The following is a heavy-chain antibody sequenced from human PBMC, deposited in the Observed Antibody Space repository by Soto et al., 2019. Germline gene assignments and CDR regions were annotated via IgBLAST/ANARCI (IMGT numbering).Heavy chain of an antibody. Sequence: GGSLRLSCAASGFTFSSYAMSWVRQAPGKGLEWVSAISGSGGSTYYADSVKGRFTISRDNSKNTLYLQMNSLRAEDTAVYYYAKSGSSGMVRGVPIDYWGQGTLVTVSS. D-gene: IGHD3-10*01. V-gene: IGHV3-23*01. CDR2: ISGSGGST. CDR1: GFTFSSYA. J-gene: IGHJ4*02. CDR3: AKSGSSGMVRGVPIDY.